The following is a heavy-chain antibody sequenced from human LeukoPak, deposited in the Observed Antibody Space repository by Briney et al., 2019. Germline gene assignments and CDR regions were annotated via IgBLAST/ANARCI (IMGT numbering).Heavy chain of an antibody. CDR3: ATPPTVTRNY. Sequence: PGGSLRLSCAASGFTFSGYWMSWVRQAPGKGLEWVSAISGSGGRTHYADSVRGRFTISRDNSKNTLYLQMDSLRAEDTVVYYCATPPTVTRNYWGQGTLVTVSS. V-gene: IGHV3-23*01. D-gene: IGHD4-17*01. J-gene: IGHJ4*02. CDR1: GFTFSGYW. CDR2: ISGSGGRT.